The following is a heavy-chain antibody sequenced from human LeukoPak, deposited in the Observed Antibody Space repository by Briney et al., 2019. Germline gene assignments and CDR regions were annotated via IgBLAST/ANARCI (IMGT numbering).Heavy chain of an antibody. D-gene: IGHD3-10*01. V-gene: IGHV3-53*01. CDR2: IYSGGST. Sequence: GGSLRLSCAASGFTVSSNYMSWVRQAPGKGLEWVSVIYSGGSTYYADSVKGRFTISRDNSKNTLYLQMNSLRAEDMAVYYCARDRVRLSNYYYYYGMDVWGQGTTVTVSS. CDR3: ARDRVRLSNYYYYYGMDV. J-gene: IGHJ6*02. CDR1: GFTVSSNY.